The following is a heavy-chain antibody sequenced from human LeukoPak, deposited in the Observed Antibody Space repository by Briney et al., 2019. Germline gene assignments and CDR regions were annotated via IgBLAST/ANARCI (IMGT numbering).Heavy chain of an antibody. D-gene: IGHD3-10*01. CDR1: GYTFTSYY. CDR3: VLLWFGEFPFDY. J-gene: IGHJ4*02. CDR2: INPSGGST. V-gene: IGHV1-46*01. Sequence: EASVKVSCKASGYTFTSYYMHWVRQAPGQGLEWMGIINPSGGSTSYAQKFQGRVTMTRDMSTSTVYMELSSLRSEDTAVYYCVLLWFGEFPFDYWGQGTLVTVSS.